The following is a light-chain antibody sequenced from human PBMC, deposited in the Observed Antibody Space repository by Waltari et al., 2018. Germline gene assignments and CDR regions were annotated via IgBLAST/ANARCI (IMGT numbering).Light chain of an antibody. V-gene: IGLV2-14*01. CDR1: NSAVGGYNY. CDR2: DVS. CDR3: GSYRSSSARYV. J-gene: IGLJ1*01. Sequence: QSALTQPASVSGSPGQSITLPCTGSNSAVGGYNYVSWYQQHPGKAPKVMIYDVSNRPSGVSNRFSGSKSGNTASLIISGLQAEDEADYYCGSYRSSSARYVFGTGTKVTVL.